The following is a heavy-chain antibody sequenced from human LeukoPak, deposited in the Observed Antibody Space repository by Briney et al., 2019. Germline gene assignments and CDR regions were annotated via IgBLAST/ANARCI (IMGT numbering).Heavy chain of an antibody. J-gene: IGHJ4*02. V-gene: IGHV1-8*03. D-gene: IGHD3-3*01. CDR2: MNPNSGNT. CDR3: AKLSFWNSYYDGGPQY. CDR1: GYTFTSYD. Sequence: ASVKVSCKASGYTFTSYDINWVRQATGQGLEWMGWMNPNSGNTGYAQKFQGRVTITRNTSISTAYMELSSLRAEDTAVYYCAKLSFWNSYYDGGPQYWGQGTLVTVSS.